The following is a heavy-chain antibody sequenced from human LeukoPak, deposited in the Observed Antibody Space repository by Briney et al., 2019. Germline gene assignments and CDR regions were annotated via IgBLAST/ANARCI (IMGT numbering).Heavy chain of an antibody. CDR1: GGSFSDYY. J-gene: IGHJ2*01. CDR3: ARRTVTTFGCFDL. Sequence: PSETLSLTCAVYGGSFSDYYWSWIRQPPGKGLEWIGDINHSGSTNYNPSLKSRVTISVDTSKNQFSLKLTSVTAADTAVYYCARRTVTTFGCFDLWGRGTLVTVSS. D-gene: IGHD4-17*01. CDR2: INHSGST. V-gene: IGHV4-34*01.